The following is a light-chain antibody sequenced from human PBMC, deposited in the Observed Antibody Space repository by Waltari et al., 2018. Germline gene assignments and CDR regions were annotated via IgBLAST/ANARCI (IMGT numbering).Light chain of an antibody. CDR1: QSLLHSNVYKY. Sequence: DIVMTQSPLSLPVTPGEPASIYCRSSQSLLHSNVYKYLDWYLQEPGQSPQLLIYLGSNRASGVPDRFSGSGSGTDFTLKISRVEAEDVGVYYCMQSLQTPWTFGQGTKVEIK. J-gene: IGKJ1*01. V-gene: IGKV2-28*01. CDR2: LGS. CDR3: MQSLQTPWT.